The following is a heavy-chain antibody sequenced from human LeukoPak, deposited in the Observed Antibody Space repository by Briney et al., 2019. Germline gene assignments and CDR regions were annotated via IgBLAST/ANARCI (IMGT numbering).Heavy chain of an antibody. D-gene: IGHD4-23*01. CDR3: ASAAGAKGGNPTDAFDI. CDR2: IKQDGGEK. V-gene: IGHV3-7*01. CDR1: GFTFSSYW. Sequence: PGGSLRLSCAASGFTFSSYWMSWVRQAPGKGLEWVANIKQDGGEKYYVDSVKGRFTISRDNAKNALYLQMNSLRAEDTAVYYCASAAGAKGGNPTDAFDIWGQGTMVTVSS. J-gene: IGHJ3*02.